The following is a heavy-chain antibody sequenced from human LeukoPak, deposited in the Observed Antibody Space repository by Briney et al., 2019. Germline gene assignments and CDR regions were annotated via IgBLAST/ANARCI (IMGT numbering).Heavy chain of an antibody. D-gene: IGHD3-3*01. V-gene: IGHV4-34*01. CDR1: GFTFSSYA. CDR2: INHSGST. CDR3: ARGPGITIFGVVRGGPFGY. Sequence: GSLRLSCAASGFTFSSYAMSWVRQAPGKGLEWIGEINHSGSTNYNPSLKSRVTISVDTSKNQFSLKLSSVTAADTAVYYCARGPGITIFGVVRGGPFGYWGQGTLVTVSS. J-gene: IGHJ4*02.